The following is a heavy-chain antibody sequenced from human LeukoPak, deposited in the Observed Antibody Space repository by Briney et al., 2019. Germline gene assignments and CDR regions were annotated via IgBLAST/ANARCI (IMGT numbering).Heavy chain of an antibody. V-gene: IGHV3-21*01. Sequence: GGSLRLSCAASGFTFSSYSMNWVRQAPGKGLEWVSSMSSSSSYIYYADSVKGRFTISRDNAKNSLYLQMNSLRAEDTAVYYCARDTLTFPGPYDYWGQGTLVTVSS. J-gene: IGHJ4*02. CDR2: MSSSSSYI. D-gene: IGHD3-10*01. CDR3: ARDTLTFPGPYDY. CDR1: GFTFSSYS.